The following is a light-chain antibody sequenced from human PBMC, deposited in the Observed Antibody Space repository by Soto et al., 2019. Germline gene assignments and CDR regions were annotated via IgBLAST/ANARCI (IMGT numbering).Light chain of an antibody. V-gene: IGLV2-14*01. J-gene: IGLJ1*01. CDR3: ASITRSSTSV. CDR1: SSDVGGYEY. CDR2: DVT. Sequence: QSSLSPPASVSGSTGQSITIFCNGTSSDVGGYEYVSWYQHQPDKAPKLIIYDVTRRPSGVSPRFSGSKSGSMATLYSSGIQTEDEAVYYCASITRSSTSVFGTRSKGTV.